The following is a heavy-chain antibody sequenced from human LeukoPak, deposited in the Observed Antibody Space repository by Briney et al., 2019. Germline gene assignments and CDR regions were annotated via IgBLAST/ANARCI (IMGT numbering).Heavy chain of an antibody. Sequence: ASVKLSCKASGNIFTNHNMHWGRMSQGQGQEWMGIISSGDGATNYAQKIQGRVTMTRDTSTSTVYMDLSSLKSEDAAVYYCAREVAAPDRFDDWGQGTLVTVSS. D-gene: IGHD2-15*01. J-gene: IGHJ4*02. CDR1: GNIFTNHN. CDR2: ISSGDGAT. CDR3: AREVAAPDRFDD. V-gene: IGHV1-46*01.